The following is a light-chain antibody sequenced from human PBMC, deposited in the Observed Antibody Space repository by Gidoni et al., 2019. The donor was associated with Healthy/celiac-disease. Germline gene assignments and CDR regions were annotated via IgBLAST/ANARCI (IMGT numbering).Light chain of an antibody. J-gene: IGKJ4*01. CDR3: QQRSNWPPALT. CDR1: QSVSSY. V-gene: IGKV3-11*01. CDR2: DAS. Sequence: IVLTQSPATLSLSPWERATLSCTASQSVSSYLAWYQQKPGHAPRLLIYDASTRATGIPARFSGSGSGTDLTLTISSLEPEDFAVYYCQQRSNWPPALTFGGGTKVEIK.